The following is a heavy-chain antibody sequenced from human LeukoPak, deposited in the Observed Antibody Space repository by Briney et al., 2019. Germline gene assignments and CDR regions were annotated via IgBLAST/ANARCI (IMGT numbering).Heavy chain of an antibody. Sequence: PGRSLRLSCEASGFTFSSYAFHWVRQAPGKGLEWVAFLSSDGNSKYYADSVKGRFTISRDNSKNTLYLQMNSLRVEDTALYYCVRPDNVGWSHGFDMWGQGTLVTVS. CDR1: GFTFSSYA. CDR3: VRPDNVGWSHGFDM. V-gene: IGHV3-30-3*01. CDR2: LSSDGNSK. J-gene: IGHJ3*02. D-gene: IGHD6-19*01.